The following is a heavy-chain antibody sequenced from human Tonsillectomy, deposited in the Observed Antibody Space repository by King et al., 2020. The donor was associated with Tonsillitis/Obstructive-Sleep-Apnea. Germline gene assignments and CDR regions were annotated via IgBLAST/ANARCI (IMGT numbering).Heavy chain of an antibody. D-gene: IGHD6-19*01. Sequence: VQLVESGGGLVQPGGSLRLSCAASEFSFTNYEMSWVRQAPGKGLEWVSYINNGGKTYYADSVKGRFTFSRDNAKNSLFLQMSSLRAEDTAVYYCVREGVSGWSTYYFDYWGPGTLVTVSS. J-gene: IGHJ4*02. V-gene: IGHV3-48*03. CDR3: VREGVSGWSTYYFDY. CDR1: EFSFTNYE. CDR2: INNGGKT.